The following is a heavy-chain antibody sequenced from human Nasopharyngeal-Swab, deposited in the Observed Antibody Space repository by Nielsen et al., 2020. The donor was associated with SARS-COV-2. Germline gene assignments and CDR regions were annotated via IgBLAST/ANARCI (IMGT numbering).Heavy chain of an antibody. V-gene: IGHV3-48*01. Sequence: VRQAPGKGLEWVSYISSSSSTIYYADSVKGRFTISRDNAKNSLYLQMNSLRAVDTAVYYCARALHIYYYDSSGYFGDAFDIWGQGTMVTVSS. CDR3: ARALHIYYYDSSGYFGDAFDI. J-gene: IGHJ3*02. CDR2: ISSSSSTI. D-gene: IGHD3-22*01.